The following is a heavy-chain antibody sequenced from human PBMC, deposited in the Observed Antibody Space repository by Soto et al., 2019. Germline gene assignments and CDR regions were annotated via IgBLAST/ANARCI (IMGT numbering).Heavy chain of an antibody. D-gene: IGHD4-17*01. CDR3: TRGTTVETGNS. CDR2: ISAYNGNT. V-gene: IGHV1-18*01. J-gene: IGHJ4*02. CDR1: GYTFTSYG. Sequence: QVQLVQSGAEVKKPGASVKVSCKASGYTFTSYGISWVRQAPGQGLEWMGGISAYNGNTNYAQNLQGGXTXTXXTPMSPAYMKLRRLRSDDTAVYYYTRGTTVETGNSWGQGTLVTVSS.